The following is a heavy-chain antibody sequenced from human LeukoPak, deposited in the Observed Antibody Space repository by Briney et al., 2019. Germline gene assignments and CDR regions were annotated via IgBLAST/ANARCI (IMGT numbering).Heavy chain of an antibody. CDR3: ARGRNPFVVVPATYYYYYMDV. CDR1: GYPFTSYD. Sequence: GASVKVSCKPSGYPFTSYDINWVRPATGQGLEGMWWINPNSGNTGYEQKFQGRVSMTRNTSISIDYMELSSLRSEDTAVYYCARGRNPFVVVPATYYYYYMDVWGKGTTVTVSS. J-gene: IGHJ6*03. V-gene: IGHV1-8*01. CDR2: INPNSGNT. D-gene: IGHD2-2*01.